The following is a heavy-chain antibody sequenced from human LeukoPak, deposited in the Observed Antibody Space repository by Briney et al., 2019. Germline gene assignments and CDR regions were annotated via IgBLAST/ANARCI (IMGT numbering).Heavy chain of an antibody. CDR2: INPSGGST. CDR3: ASGWSLFDY. D-gene: IGHD2-15*01. Sequence: GASVKVSCKASGYTFTTYYMYWVRQAPGQGLEWTGIINPSGGSTTYAQKFQGRVTMTRDMSTSTVYMELSSLRSEDTAVYYCASGWSLFDYWGQGTLVTVS. CDR1: GYTFTTYY. J-gene: IGHJ4*02. V-gene: IGHV1-46*01.